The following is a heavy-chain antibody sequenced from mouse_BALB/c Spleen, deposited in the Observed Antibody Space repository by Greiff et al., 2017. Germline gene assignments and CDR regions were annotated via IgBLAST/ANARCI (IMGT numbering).Heavy chain of an antibody. D-gene: IGHD1-2*01. Sequence: EVKLVESGPGLVKPSQSLSLTCTVTGYSITSDYAWNWIRQFPGNKLEWMGYISYSGSTSYNPSLKSRISITRDTSKNQFFLQLNSVTTEDTATYYCARLLRPYYFDYWGQGTTLTVSS. CDR3: ARLLRPYYFDY. V-gene: IGHV3-2*02. CDR1: GYSITSDYA. J-gene: IGHJ2*01. CDR2: ISYSGST.